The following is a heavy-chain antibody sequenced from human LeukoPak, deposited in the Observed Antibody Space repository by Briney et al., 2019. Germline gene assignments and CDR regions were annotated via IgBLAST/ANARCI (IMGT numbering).Heavy chain of an antibody. Sequence: GGSLRLSCASSRFTFSNSIFHWVRQPPGKGLEWVAAMSFDGFSKYYADSVKGRFTISGDDSRSTVDLQLSSLRPDDTAVYYCAREGHTSGYCGCFDNWGQVTAVAVSS. CDR1: RFTFSNSI. V-gene: IGHV3-30*03. D-gene: IGHD3-22*01. CDR3: AREGHTSGYCGCFDN. J-gene: IGHJ3*02. CDR2: MSFDGFSK.